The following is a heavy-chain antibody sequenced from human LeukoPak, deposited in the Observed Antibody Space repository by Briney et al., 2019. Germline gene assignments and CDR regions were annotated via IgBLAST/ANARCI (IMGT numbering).Heavy chain of an antibody. CDR2: IIHIFGTA. D-gene: IGHD3-22*01. Sequence: SVKVSCKASGGTFSSYSISWVRQAPGQGLEWMGGIIHIFGTANYAQKFQGRDTITADKSTSTAYMELSSLRSEDTAVYYCARERPPYYYDSSGYYYGAFDIWGQGTMVTVSS. J-gene: IGHJ3*02. CDR3: ARERPPYYYDSSGYYYGAFDI. V-gene: IGHV1-69*06. CDR1: GGTFSSYS.